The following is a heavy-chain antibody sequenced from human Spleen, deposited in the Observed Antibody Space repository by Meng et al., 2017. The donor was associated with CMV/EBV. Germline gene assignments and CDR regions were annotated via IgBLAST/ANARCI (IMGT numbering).Heavy chain of an antibody. J-gene: IGHJ4*02. CDR2: IYYTGRT. CDR3: ATASWDSSSWKKDY. D-gene: IGHD6-6*01. V-gene: IGHV4-61*01. CDR1: GGSVSSGSYY. Sequence: SETLSLTCTVSGGSVSSGSYYWSWIRQPPGKGLEWIAYIYYTGRTNYNPSLKSRVTLSVDTSKNQFSLKLNSVTAADTAVYYCATASWDSSSWKKDYWGQGTVVTVSS.